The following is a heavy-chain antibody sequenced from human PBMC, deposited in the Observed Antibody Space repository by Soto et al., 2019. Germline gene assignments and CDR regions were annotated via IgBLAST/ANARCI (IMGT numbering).Heavy chain of an antibody. D-gene: IGHD5-18*01. V-gene: IGHV4-39*01. Sequence: PSETLSLTCTVSGGSISSSSYYWGWIRQPPGKGLEWIGSIYYSGSTYYNPSLKSRVTISVDTSKNQLSLKLSSVTAADTAVYYCARHVEDTAMVTNDYWGQGTLVTVSS. CDR2: IYYSGST. J-gene: IGHJ4*02. CDR3: ARHVEDTAMVTNDY. CDR1: GGSISSSSYY.